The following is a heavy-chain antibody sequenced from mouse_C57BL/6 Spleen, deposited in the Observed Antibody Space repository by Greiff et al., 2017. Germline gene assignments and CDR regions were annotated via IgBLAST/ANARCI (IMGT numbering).Heavy chain of an antibody. D-gene: IGHD2-3*01. CDR2: ISSGGSYT. CDR3: ARHEDGYLHY. Sequence: EVQVVESGGDLVKPGGSLKLSCAASGFTFSSYGMSWVRQTPDKRLEWVATISSGGSYTYYPDSVKGRFTISRDNAKNTLYLQMSSLKSEDTAMYYCARHEDGYLHYWGQGTTLTVSS. J-gene: IGHJ2*01. V-gene: IGHV5-6*01. CDR1: GFTFSSYG.